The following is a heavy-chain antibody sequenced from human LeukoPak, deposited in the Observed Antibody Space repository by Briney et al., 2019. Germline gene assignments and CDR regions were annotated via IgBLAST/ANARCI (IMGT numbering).Heavy chain of an antibody. CDR1: GFTVSSNY. J-gene: IGHJ4*02. Sequence: GGSLRLSXAASGFTVSSNYMSWVRQAPGKGLEWVANIHPEGNEKYHVDSVKGRFTISRDNAKNFLHLQMDSLRVEDTAVYYCARGDDFSGDYWGQGTLVTVSS. D-gene: IGHD3/OR15-3a*01. CDR3: ARGDDFSGDY. CDR2: IHPEGNEK. V-gene: IGHV3-7*04.